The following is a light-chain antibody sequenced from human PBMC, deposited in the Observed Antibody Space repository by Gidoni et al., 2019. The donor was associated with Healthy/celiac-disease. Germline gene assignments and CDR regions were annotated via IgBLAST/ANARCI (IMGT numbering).Light chain of an antibody. CDR2: DVS. J-gene: IGLJ2*01. Sequence: QSALTQPRSVSGSPGQSVTISCTGTSRDGGGYNYVSWYQQHPGKAPKLMIYDVSKRPSGVPDRFSGSKSGNTASLTISGLQAEDEADYYCCSYAGSYKGVVFGGGTKLTVL. V-gene: IGLV2-11*01. CDR1: SRDGGGYNY. CDR3: CSYAGSYKGVV.